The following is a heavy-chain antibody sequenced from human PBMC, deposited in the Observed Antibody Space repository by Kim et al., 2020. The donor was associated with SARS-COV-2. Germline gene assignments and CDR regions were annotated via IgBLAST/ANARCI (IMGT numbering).Heavy chain of an antibody. Sequence: GESLKISCKGSGYSFTSYWISWVRQMPGKGLEWMGRIDPSDSYTNYSPSFQGHVTISADKSISTAYLQWSSLKASDTAMYYCARQLLQGRYSGYEPPDYWGQGTLVTVSS. J-gene: IGHJ4*02. CDR3: ARQLLQGRYSGYEPPDY. V-gene: IGHV5-10-1*01. CDR1: GYSFTSYW. D-gene: IGHD5-12*01. CDR2: IDPSDSYT.